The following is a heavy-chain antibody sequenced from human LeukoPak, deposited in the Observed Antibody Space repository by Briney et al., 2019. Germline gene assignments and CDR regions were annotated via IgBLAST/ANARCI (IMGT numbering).Heavy chain of an antibody. CDR3: ARAGTTSSSTPDF. V-gene: IGHV1-18*01. D-gene: IGHD2-15*01. CDR1: GDTFGTYG. Sequence: ASVKVSCKASGDTFGTYGVAWVRQAPGQGLEWMGWISAYNGNINYAQEFQGRVTLTSDTSTSTAYMELRSLRSDDTAVYYCARAGTTSSSTPDFWGQGTLVTVSS. CDR2: ISAYNGNI. J-gene: IGHJ4*02.